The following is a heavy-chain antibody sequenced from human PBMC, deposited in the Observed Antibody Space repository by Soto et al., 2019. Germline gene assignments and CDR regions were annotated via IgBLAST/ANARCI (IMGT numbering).Heavy chain of an antibody. CDR2: ISGYDGYT. V-gene: IGHV1-18*01. CDR1: GYTFTSYG. CDR3: ARGGYYDSSGSRNYHYYGMNV. Sequence: ASVKVSCKASGYTFTSYGISWVRQAPGQGLEWMGWISGYDGYTNYAQILQGRVYMTTDTSTKTAYMELRSLRSDDTAMYYCARGGYYDSSGSRNYHYYGMNVWGQGTTVTVSS. J-gene: IGHJ6*02. D-gene: IGHD3-22*01.